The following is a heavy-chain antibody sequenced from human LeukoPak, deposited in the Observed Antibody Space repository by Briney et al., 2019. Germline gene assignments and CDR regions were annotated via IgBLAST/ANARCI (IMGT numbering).Heavy chain of an antibody. V-gene: IGHV4-59*11. Sequence: SETLSLTCTVSGGSISSHYWSWIRQPPGKGLEWIGYIYYSGSTNYNPSLKSRVTISVDTSKNQFSLKLSSVTAADTAVYYCARGNWYTFGYWGQGILVTVSS. CDR2: IYYSGST. D-gene: IGHD1/OR15-1a*01. CDR1: GGSISSHY. CDR3: ARGNWYTFGY. J-gene: IGHJ4*02.